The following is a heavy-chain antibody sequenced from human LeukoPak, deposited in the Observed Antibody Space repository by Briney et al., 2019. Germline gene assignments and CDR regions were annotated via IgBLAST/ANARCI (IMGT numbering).Heavy chain of an antibody. CDR1: GGTFSSYA. CDR2: IIPIFGTA. V-gene: IGHV1-69*13. Sequence: ASVKVSCKASGGTFSSYAISWVRQAPGQGLEWMGGIIPIFGTANYAQKFQGRVTITADESTSTAYMELSSLRSEDTAVYYCARGYYYYYYYYMDVWGKGTTVTISS. CDR3: ARGYYYYYYYYMDV. D-gene: IGHD1-26*01. J-gene: IGHJ6*03.